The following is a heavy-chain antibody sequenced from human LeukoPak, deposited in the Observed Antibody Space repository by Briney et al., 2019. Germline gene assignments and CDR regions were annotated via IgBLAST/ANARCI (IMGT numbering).Heavy chain of an antibody. V-gene: IGHV3-23*01. D-gene: IGHD3-22*01. Sequence: GGSLRLSCAASGFTFSSYGMNWVRQAPGKGLEWVSGISGSGGTTYYADSVKGRFTISTDNSKNSPSLQVSSLSAEDTAVYYCAKTKGYYSDWGQGTLVTVSS. J-gene: IGHJ4*02. CDR2: ISGSGGTT. CDR1: GFTFSSYG. CDR3: AKTKGYYSD.